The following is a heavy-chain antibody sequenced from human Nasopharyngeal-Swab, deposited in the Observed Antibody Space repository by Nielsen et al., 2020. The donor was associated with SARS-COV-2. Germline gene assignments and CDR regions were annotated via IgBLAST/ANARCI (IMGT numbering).Heavy chain of an antibody. Sequence: GQSLRLSCAASGFTFSGSAMPWVRQASGKGLEWVGRIRSKANSYATAYAASGKGRFTISRDDSKNTAYLQMNSLKTDDTAVYSCTRLSVAEHWGQGTLVTVSS. CDR3: TRLSVAEH. CDR1: GFTFSGSA. D-gene: IGHD6-19*01. CDR2: IRSKANSYAT. V-gene: IGHV3-73*01. J-gene: IGHJ1*01.